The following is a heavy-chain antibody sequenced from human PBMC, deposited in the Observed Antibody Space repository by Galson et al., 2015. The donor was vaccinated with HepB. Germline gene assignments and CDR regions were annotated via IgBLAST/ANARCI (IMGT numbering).Heavy chain of an antibody. J-gene: IGHJ3*02. CDR3: AREGHAAYYYDSSGYYYDAFDI. V-gene: IGHV3-30*04. CDR2: ISYDGSNK. Sequence: SLRLSCAASGFTFSSYAMHWVRQAPGKGLEWVAVISYDGSNKYYADSVKGRFTISRDNSKNTLYLQMNSLRAEDTAVYYCAREGHAAYYYDSSGYYYDAFDIWGQGTMVTVSS. CDR1: GFTFSSYA. D-gene: IGHD3-22*01.